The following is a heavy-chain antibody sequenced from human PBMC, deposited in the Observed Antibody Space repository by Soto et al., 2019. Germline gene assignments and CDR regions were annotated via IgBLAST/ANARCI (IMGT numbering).Heavy chain of an antibody. CDR1: GLTFSTYA. J-gene: IGHJ4*02. V-gene: IGHV3-23*01. Sequence: GGSLRLSCAASGLTFSTYAMTWVRQAPGRGLEWVSTILHDETPFYTDSVKGRLTISRDNVRGTLYLQMNGLRVEDAALYFCAKDLFPTSGQRFFFESWGQGSLVTASS. CDR3: AKDLFPTSGQRFFFES. D-gene: IGHD2-21*01. CDR2: ILHDETP.